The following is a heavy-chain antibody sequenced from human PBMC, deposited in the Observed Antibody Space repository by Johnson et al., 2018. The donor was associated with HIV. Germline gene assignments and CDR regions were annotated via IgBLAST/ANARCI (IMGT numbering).Heavy chain of an antibody. Sequence: QVLLVESGGGVVQPGGSLRLSCAASGFTFSSYGMHWVRQAPGKGLEWVAFIRYDGSNKYYADSVKGRFTISRDNSKNTLYLQMNSLRAEDTAVYYCAKDSRRWDAFSDAFDIWGQGTMVTVSS. CDR1: GFTFSSYG. CDR3: AKDSRRWDAFSDAFDI. V-gene: IGHV3-30*02. J-gene: IGHJ3*02. CDR2: IRYDGSNK. D-gene: IGHD1-26*01.